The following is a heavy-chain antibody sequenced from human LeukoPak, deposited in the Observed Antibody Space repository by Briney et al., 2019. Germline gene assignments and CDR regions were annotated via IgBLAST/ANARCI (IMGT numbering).Heavy chain of an antibody. CDR3: TTGHFCTGGNCYSPFEH. V-gene: IGHV5-51*01. D-gene: IGHD2-15*01. Sequence: GESLKISCKGSGYSFSTYWIGWVRQMPGKGLEWMGIIYPDDSDTRYSPSFQGQVTISADKSVSTAYLQWSSLKASDTAMYYCTTGHFCTGGNCYSPFEHWGQGTLVTVSS. CDR1: GYSFSTYW. J-gene: IGHJ4*02. CDR2: IYPDDSDT.